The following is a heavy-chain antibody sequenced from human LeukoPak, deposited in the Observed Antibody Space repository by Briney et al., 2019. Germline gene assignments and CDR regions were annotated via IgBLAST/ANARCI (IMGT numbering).Heavy chain of an antibody. CDR2: IYYSGST. J-gene: IGHJ4*02. CDR1: GGSISSYY. Sequence: SETLSLTCTVSGGSISSYYWSWIRQPPGKGLEWIGYIYYSGSTYYNPSLKSRVTISVDTSKNQFSLKLSSVTAADTAVYYCARVVTGYSGYDGTTPYFDYWGQGTLVTVSS. V-gene: IGHV4-59*01. CDR3: ARVVTGYSGYDGTTPYFDY. D-gene: IGHD5-12*01.